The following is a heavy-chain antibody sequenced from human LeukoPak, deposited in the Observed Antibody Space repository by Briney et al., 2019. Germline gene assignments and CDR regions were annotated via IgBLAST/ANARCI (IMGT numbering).Heavy chain of an antibody. J-gene: IGHJ6*02. Sequence: GGSLRLSCVASGFTFSSYWMSWVRQAPGKGLEWVANIKQDRSEQYYVDSVKGRFTISRDNAKNSLYLQMNSLRAEDTAVYYCARDAVDTANAVWGQGTTVTVSS. CDR1: GFTFSSYW. D-gene: IGHD5-18*01. CDR3: ARDAVDTANAV. V-gene: IGHV3-7*03. CDR2: IKQDRSEQ.